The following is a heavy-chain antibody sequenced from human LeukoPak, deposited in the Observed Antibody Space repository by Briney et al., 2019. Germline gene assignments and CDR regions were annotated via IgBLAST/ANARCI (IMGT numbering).Heavy chain of an antibody. D-gene: IGHD6-13*01. J-gene: IGHJ3*02. V-gene: IGHV4-59*12. CDR3: ARLVWAFDI. CDR2: IYYSGST. Sequence: KPSETLSLTCTVSGGSISSYYWSWIRQPPGKGLEWIGYIYYSGSTNYNPPLKSRVTISVDTSKNQFSLKLSSVTAADTAVYYCARLVWAFDIWGQGTMVTVSS. CDR1: GGSISSYY.